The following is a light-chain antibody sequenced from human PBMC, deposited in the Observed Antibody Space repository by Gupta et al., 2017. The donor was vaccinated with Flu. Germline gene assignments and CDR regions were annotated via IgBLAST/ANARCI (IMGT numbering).Light chain of an antibody. V-gene: IGLV2-8*01. CDR3: SSYAGSNIFVV. J-gene: IGLJ2*01. CDR2: EVS. CDR1: SRDVGGYNY. Sequence: QSALTPTPSASGSPGQSVTISCPGTSRDVGGYNYVSWYQHHPGKAPKLMIYEVSKRPSGVPDRFSVSKSGNTASLTVSVLQAEDEADCYCSSYAGSNIFVVFGGGTRLTGL.